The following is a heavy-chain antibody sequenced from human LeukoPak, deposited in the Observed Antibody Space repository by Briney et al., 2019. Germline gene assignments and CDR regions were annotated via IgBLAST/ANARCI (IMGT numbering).Heavy chain of an antibody. CDR2: FFPGDSDT. V-gene: IGHV5-51*01. J-gene: IGHJ4*02. Sequence: GESLRISCKVSGYTFTSYWIGWVRQMPGKGLEWMGIFFPGDSDTRYSPSFQGQVTISADNSITTAYLRWSSLKASDTAMYYCARPGSGGPDYWGQGTLVTVSS. D-gene: IGHD3-3*01. CDR1: GYTFTSYW. CDR3: ARPGSGGPDY.